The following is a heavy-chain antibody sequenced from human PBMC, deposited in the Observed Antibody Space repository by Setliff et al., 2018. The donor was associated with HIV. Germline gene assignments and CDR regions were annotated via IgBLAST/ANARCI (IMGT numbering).Heavy chain of an antibody. J-gene: IGHJ4*02. CDR1: GASISSGDYY. CDR3: ARDRGWWLIDY. D-gene: IGHD2-15*01. V-gene: IGHV4-39*07. CDR2: ISSAETT. Sequence: PSETLSLTCTVSGASISSGDYYWGWVRQTPGKGLQWIGSISSAETTKNNPSLARNPSLESRISISADTSKNQYSLRLTSVTAADTAIYYCARDRGWWLIDYWGQGTLVTAS.